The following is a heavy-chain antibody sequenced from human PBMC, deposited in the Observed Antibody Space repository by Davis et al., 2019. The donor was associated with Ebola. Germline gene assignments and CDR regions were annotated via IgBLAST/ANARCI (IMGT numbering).Heavy chain of an antibody. Sequence: SETLSLTCTVSGGSISNYYWSWIRQPPGKGLEWIGYINYSGSTNYNPSLKSRVTISVDTSKNQFSLKLSSVTAADTAVYYCARADYDILAGPFDYWGQGTLVTVSS. CDR2: INYSGST. CDR1: GGSISNYY. J-gene: IGHJ4*02. CDR3: ARADYDILAGPFDY. D-gene: IGHD3-9*01. V-gene: IGHV4-59*01.